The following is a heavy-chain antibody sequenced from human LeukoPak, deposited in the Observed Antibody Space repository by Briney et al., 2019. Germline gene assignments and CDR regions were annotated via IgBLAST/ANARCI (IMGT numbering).Heavy chain of an antibody. CDR3: ARVYGVRGVNYYMDV. D-gene: IGHD3-10*01. CDR2: IYTSGST. V-gene: IGHV4-4*07. Sequence: SETLSLTCTVSGGSISSYYWSWIRQPAGKGLEWIGRIYTSGSTNYNPSLKSRVTMSVDMSKNQFSLKLSSVTAADTAVYYCARVYGVRGVNYYMDVWGKGTTVTISS. CDR1: GGSISSYY. J-gene: IGHJ6*03.